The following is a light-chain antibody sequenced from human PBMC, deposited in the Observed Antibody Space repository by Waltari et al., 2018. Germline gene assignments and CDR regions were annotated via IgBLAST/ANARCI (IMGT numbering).Light chain of an antibody. CDR2: LGS. CDR1: RSLLHSSGYNY. CDR3: MQALQSPLT. Sequence: DIVMTQSPLSLPVTPGEPASISYKSSRSLLHSSGYNYVDWYLQKPGQSPQLLISLGSNRASGVPDRFSGSGSGTDFTLKISRVEAEDVGVYDCMQALQSPLTFGGGTKVEIK. V-gene: IGKV2-28*01. J-gene: IGKJ4*01.